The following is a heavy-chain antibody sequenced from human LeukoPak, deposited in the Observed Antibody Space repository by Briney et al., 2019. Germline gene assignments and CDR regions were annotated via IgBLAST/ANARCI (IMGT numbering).Heavy chain of an antibody. CDR2: IKLDGSEK. Sequence: GGSLRLSCVASGFTLGKYWMSWVRQAPGKGLEWVANIKLDGSEKNYVDSVKGRFTISRDNTKNSLYLQMNSLRAEDTAVFYCARDQYDTWSRRGNFDSWGQGTLVIVSS. D-gene: IGHD3-3*01. CDR1: GFTLGKYW. J-gene: IGHJ4*02. CDR3: ARDQYDTWSRRGNFDS. V-gene: IGHV3-7*03.